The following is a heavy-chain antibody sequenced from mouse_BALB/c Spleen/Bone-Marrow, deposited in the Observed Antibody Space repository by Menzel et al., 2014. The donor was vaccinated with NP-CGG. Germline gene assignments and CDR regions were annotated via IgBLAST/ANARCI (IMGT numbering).Heavy chain of an antibody. D-gene: IGHD2-2*01. CDR3: ARGGLRDYFAY. CDR2: ISSGGSGI. Sequence: EVQLVESGGGLVQSGGSRKLSCAASGFTFSSFGMHWVRQAPEKGLEWVAYISSGGSGIYFADTMKGRLTISRDNPKNTLFLQLTSLRSEDTAIYYCARGGLRDYFAYWGQGTTLTVSS. V-gene: IGHV5-17*02. J-gene: IGHJ2*01. CDR1: GFTFSSFG.